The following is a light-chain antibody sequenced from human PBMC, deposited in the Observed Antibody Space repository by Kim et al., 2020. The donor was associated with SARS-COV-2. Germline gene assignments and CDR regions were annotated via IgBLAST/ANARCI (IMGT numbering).Light chain of an antibody. CDR1: SSNIGSNT. V-gene: IGLV1-44*01. CDR2: SNN. CDR3: AAWDDSLNVPIEV. Sequence: QSVLTQPPSASGTPGQRVTISCSGSSSNIGSNTVNWYQQLPGTDPKLLIYSNNQRPSGVPDRFSGSKSGTSASLAISGLQSEDEADYYCAAWDDSLNVPIEVFGGGTQLTVL. J-gene: IGLJ2*01.